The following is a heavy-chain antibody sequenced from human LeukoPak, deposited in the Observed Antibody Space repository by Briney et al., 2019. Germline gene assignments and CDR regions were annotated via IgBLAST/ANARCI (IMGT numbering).Heavy chain of an antibody. CDR1: GFTFNSYW. CDR3: ARAIGKSEGY. Sequence: GGSLRLSCAASGFTFNSYWMHWVRQAPGKGLLWVSRINTDGSSTHYADSVKGRLTISRDNAKNMLYLQMDSLRAEDTAVYYCARAIGKSEGYWGQGTLVTVSS. CDR2: INTDGSST. V-gene: IGHV3-74*01. D-gene: IGHD4-23*01. J-gene: IGHJ4*02.